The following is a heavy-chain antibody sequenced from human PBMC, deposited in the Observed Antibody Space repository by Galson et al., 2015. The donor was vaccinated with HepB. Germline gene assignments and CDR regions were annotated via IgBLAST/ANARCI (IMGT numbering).Heavy chain of an antibody. Sequence: LSLTCAVYGGSFSGYYWSWIRQPPGKGLEWIGEINHSGSTNYNPSLKSRVTISVDTSKNQFSLKLSTVTAADTAVYYCARGGNYDYIWGSYRRRGSWFDPWGQGTLVTVSS. J-gene: IGHJ5*02. CDR2: INHSGST. CDR1: GGSFSGYY. V-gene: IGHV4-34*01. D-gene: IGHD3-16*02. CDR3: ARGGNYDYIWGSYRRRGSWFDP.